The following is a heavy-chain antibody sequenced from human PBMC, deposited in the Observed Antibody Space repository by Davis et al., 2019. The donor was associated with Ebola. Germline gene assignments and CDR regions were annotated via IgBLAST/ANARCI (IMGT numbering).Heavy chain of an antibody. D-gene: IGHD2-2*01. CDR1: GFTFSSYS. CDR2: ISSSSSYI. Sequence: GESLKISCAASGFTFSSYSMNWVRQAPGKGLEWVSSISSSSSYIYYADSVKGRFTISRDNSKNTLYLQMNRLGVEDTAIYYCAKDMGFYQFDYWGQGTLVTVSS. CDR3: AKDMGFYQFDY. V-gene: IGHV3-21*04. J-gene: IGHJ4*02.